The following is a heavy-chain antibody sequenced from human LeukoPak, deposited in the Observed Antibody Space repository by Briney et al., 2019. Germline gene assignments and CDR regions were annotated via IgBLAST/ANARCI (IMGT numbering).Heavy chain of an antibody. J-gene: IGHJ4*02. CDR1: GGSFSGYY. D-gene: IGHD3-10*01. V-gene: IGHV4-34*01. Sequence: SETLSLTCAVYGGSFSGYYWSWIRQPPGKGLEWTGEINHSGSTNYNPSLKSRVTISVDTSKNQFSLKLSSVTAADTAVYYCARGVVLWFGTTYYFDYWGQGTLVTVSS. CDR2: INHSGST. CDR3: ARGVVLWFGTTYYFDY.